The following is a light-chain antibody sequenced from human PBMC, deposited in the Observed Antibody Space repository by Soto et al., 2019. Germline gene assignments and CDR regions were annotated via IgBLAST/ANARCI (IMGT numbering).Light chain of an antibody. V-gene: IGKV4-1*01. J-gene: IGKJ3*01. CDR1: QSVLYSSNNKNY. CDR3: QQYPYT. CDR2: WAS. Sequence: DIVMTQSPDSLAVSLGERATINCKSSQSVLYSSNNKNYLAWCQQKPGQPPKLLIYWASTRESGVPDRFSGSGSGTDFTLTISSLQAEDVAVYYCQQYPYTFGPGTKVDIK.